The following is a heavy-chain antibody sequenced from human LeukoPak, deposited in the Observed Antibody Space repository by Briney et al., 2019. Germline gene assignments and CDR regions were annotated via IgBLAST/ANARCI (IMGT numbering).Heavy chain of an antibody. Sequence: GGSLRLSCAASGFTFSTYSMNWVRQAPGNGLEWISYISVSRSTIYYADSVKGRFTISRDNAKNSLYLQMNSLRAEDTAVYYCARDRWGFFESWGQGTLVTVSS. CDR3: ARDRWGFFES. CDR1: GFTFSTYS. D-gene: IGHD3-3*01. V-gene: IGHV3-48*01. J-gene: IGHJ4*02. CDR2: ISVSRSTI.